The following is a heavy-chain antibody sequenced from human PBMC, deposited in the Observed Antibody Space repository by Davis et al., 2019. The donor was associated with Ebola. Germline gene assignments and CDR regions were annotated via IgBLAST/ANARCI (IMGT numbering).Heavy chain of an antibody. J-gene: IGHJ6*02. CDR1: GGSISSSSYY. CDR2: IYYSGST. D-gene: IGHD5-18*01. V-gene: IGHV4-39*01. CDR3: ARQRRGYSYGKGYYYYYGMDV. Sequence: SETLSLTCTVSGGSISSSSYYWGWIRQPPGKGLEWIGSIYYSGSTYYNPSLKSRVTISVDTSKNQFSLKLSSVTAADTAVYYCARQRRGYSYGKGYYYYYGMDVWGQGTTVTVSS.